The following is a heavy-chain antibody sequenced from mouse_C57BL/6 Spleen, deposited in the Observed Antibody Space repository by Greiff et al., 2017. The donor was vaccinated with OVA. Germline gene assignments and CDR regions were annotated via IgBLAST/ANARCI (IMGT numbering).Heavy chain of an antibody. J-gene: IGHJ1*03. Sequence: VQRVESGPGLVQPSQSLSITCTVSGFSLTSYGVHWVRQSPGKGLEWLGVIWSGGSTDYNAAFISRLSISKDNSKSQVFFKMNSLQADDTAIYYCARKGDCDWYFDVWGTGTTVTVSS. D-gene: IGHD3-3*01. V-gene: IGHV2-2*01. CDR3: ARKGDCDWYFDV. CDR1: GFSLTSYG. CDR2: IWSGGST.